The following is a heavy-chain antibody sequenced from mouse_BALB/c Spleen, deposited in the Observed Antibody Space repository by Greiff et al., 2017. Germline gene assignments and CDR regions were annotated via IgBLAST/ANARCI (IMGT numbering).Heavy chain of an antibody. CDR2: ISSGGSYT. CDR3: ARVRYDWFAY. V-gene: IGHV5-9-4*01. CDR1: GFTFSSYA. J-gene: IGHJ3*01. D-gene: IGHD2-12*01. Sequence: EVKLMESGGGLVKPGGSLKLSCAASGFTFSSYAMSWVRQSPEKRLEWVAEISSGGSYTYYPDTVTGRFTISRDNAKNTLYLEMSSLRSEDTAMYYCARVRYDWFAYWGQGTLVTVSA.